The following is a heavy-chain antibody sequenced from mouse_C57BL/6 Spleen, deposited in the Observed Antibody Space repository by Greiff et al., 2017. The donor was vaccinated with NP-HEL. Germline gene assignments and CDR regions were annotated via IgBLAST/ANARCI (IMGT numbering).Heavy chain of an antibody. D-gene: IGHD2-3*01. CDR3: TQIYDGYYPFAY. CDR1: GFNIKDDY. V-gene: IGHV14-4*01. Sequence: EVKLMESGAELVRPGASVKLSCTASGFNIKDDYMHWVKQRPEQGLEWIGWIDPENGDTEYASKFQGKATITADTSSNTAYLQLSSLTSEDTAVYYCTQIYDGYYPFAYWGQGTLVTVSA. CDR2: IDPENGDT. J-gene: IGHJ3*01.